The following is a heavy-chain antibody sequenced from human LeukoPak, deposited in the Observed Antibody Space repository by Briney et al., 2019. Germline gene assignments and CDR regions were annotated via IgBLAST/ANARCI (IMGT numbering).Heavy chain of an antibody. CDR3: ARGLEQ. Sequence: PGGSLRLSCSASGFIFSNYAMHWVRQAPGRGLEYVPTISTNGGSTYYADSVKGRFTISRDNSKNTLSLQMSSLRAEDTALYYCARGLEQWGQGTLVTVSS. CDR1: GFIFSNYA. J-gene: IGHJ1*01. V-gene: IGHV3-64D*09. CDR2: ISTNGGST.